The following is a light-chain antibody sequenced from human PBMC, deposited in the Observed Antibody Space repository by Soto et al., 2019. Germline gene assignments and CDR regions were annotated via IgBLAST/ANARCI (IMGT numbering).Light chain of an antibody. V-gene: IGKV3-11*01. J-gene: IGKJ5*01. CDR2: HTS. Sequence: EIVLTQSPATLSVSPGERATLSCRASQSVSRYLAWYQQKPGRAPSLLIYHTSNRATGIPARFSGSGSGTDFTLTISSLEPEDFAVYYCQQRSNWPPTFGQGTRLEIK. CDR1: QSVSRY. CDR3: QQRSNWPPT.